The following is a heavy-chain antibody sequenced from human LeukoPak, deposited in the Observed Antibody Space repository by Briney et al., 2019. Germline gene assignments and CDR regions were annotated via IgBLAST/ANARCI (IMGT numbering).Heavy chain of an antibody. CDR3: AKGSSYYYDSSGITGDY. CDR2: ISWNSGSI. D-gene: IGHD3-22*01. J-gene: IGHJ4*02. CDR1: GFTFDDHA. Sequence: PGGSLKLSCAASGFTFDDHAMPWVRQAPGKGLEWVSGISWNSGSIGYADSVKGRFTISRDNAKNSLYLQMNSLRAEDTALYYCAKGSSYYYDSSGITGDYWGQGTLVTVSS. V-gene: IGHV3-9*01.